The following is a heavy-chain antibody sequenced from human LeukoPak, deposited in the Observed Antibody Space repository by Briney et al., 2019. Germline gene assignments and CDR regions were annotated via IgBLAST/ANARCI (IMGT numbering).Heavy chain of an antibody. V-gene: IGHV4-59*01. D-gene: IGHD6-6*01. CDR2: IYYSGST. Sequence: SETLSLTCTASGGTISTYYLSWIRQPPGKGLEWIGYIYYSGSTNYNPSLKSRVTISVDTSKNQFSLKLNSVTAADTAVYYCARGKFLRYSSSSQNFDYWGQGTLVTVSS. CDR3: ARGKFLRYSSSSQNFDY. CDR1: GGTISTYY. J-gene: IGHJ4*02.